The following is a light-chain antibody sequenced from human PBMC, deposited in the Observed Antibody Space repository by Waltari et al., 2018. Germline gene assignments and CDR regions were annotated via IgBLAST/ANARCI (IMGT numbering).Light chain of an antibody. CDR2: KAS. CDR3: QQYRNLWT. CDR1: QSLSHW. Sequence: DIQMTQSPSTLSASVGDRVTITCRASQSLSHWLPWYQQKPGKAPKVLIYKASTLESGVPSMFSGSGSGTEFTLTISSLQPDDFATYYCQQYRNLWTFGQGTKVEIK. V-gene: IGKV1-5*03. J-gene: IGKJ1*01.